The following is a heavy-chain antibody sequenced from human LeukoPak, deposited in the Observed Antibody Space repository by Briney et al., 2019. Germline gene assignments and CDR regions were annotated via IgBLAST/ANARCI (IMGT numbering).Heavy chain of an antibody. D-gene: IGHD3-22*01. Sequence: ASVQVSCQASGYTFTGYYMHWLRQAPGQGLEWMGWINPNSGGTNYAQKFQGRVTMTRDTSISTAYMELSRLRSDDTAVYYCATRRSYDSSGYYGDGFDYWGQGTLVTVSS. V-gene: IGHV1-2*02. CDR2: INPNSGGT. CDR1: GYTFTGYY. J-gene: IGHJ4*02. CDR3: ATRRSYDSSGYYGDGFDY.